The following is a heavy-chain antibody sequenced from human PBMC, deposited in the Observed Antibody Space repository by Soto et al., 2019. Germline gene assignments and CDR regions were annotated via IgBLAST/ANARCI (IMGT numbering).Heavy chain of an antibody. V-gene: IGHV2-26*01. Sequence: QVTLKESGPVLVNPTETLTLTCTVSGFSLSNARMGVSWIRQPPGKALEWLAHIFSNDETSYSTSLKSRLTISKDTSKSPVVLTMITMDPVDTATYYCSRIPVAGLFDYWGQGTLVTVSS. CDR1: GFSLSNARMG. CDR2: IFSNDET. D-gene: IGHD6-19*01. J-gene: IGHJ4*02. CDR3: SRIPVAGLFDY.